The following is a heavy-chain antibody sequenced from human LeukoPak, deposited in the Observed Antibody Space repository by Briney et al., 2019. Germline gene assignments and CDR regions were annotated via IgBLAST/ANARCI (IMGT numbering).Heavy chain of an antibody. Sequence: ASVKVSCKASGCIFTNYAFHWVRQAPGQRLEWLGWINAGNDDTKYSQKFQGRVTITRDTSASTAYMELSSLASDDTSVYYCARERRHCRDNCDSVYYYGLDVWGQGTTVTVSS. D-gene: IGHD2-21*01. CDR2: INAGNDDT. J-gene: IGHJ6*02. CDR1: GCIFTNYA. V-gene: IGHV1-3*01. CDR3: ARERRHCRDNCDSVYYYGLDV.